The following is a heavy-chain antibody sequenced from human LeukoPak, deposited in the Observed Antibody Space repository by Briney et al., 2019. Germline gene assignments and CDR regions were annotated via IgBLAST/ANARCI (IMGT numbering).Heavy chain of an antibody. J-gene: IGHJ4*02. D-gene: IGHD2-21*02. CDR2: VYFGGST. Sequence: SETLSLTCTVSGGPISSSTYYWGWIRQPPGKGLEWIGSVYFGGSTYYSPSLKSRVTISLDTSKNHFSLRLDSVTAADTAVYYCASQNSGGDCYLDYWGQGILVTVSP. V-gene: IGHV4-39*02. CDR1: GGPISSSTYY. CDR3: ASQNSGGDCYLDY.